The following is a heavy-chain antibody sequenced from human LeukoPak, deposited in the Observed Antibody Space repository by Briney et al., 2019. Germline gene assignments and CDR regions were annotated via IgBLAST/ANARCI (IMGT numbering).Heavy chain of an antibody. CDR1: GYSFTSYW. J-gene: IGHJ4*02. V-gene: IGHV5-51*01. D-gene: IGHD3-22*01. Sequence: GESLKISCKGSGYSFTSYWIGWGRQMPGKGLEWMGIIYPGDSDTRYSPSFQGQVTISADQSISTAYLQWSSLKASDTAMYSCARDRGSSGYSLDYWGQGTLVTVSS. CDR3: ARDRGSSGYSLDY. CDR2: IYPGDSDT.